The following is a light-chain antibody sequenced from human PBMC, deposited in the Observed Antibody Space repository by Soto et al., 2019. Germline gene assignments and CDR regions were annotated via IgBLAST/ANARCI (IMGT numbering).Light chain of an antibody. CDR2: RSN. V-gene: IGLV1-44*01. CDR1: SSNIGSNN. J-gene: IGLJ1*01. CDR3: AAWDDSLNGRV. Sequence: QAVVTQPPSASGTPGQRVTISCSGSSSNIGSNNVNWYQQLPGTAPKLLIYRSNQRPSGVPDRFSGSKSGTSASLAISGLQSEDEADYHCAAWDDSLNGRVFGTGTKVTVL.